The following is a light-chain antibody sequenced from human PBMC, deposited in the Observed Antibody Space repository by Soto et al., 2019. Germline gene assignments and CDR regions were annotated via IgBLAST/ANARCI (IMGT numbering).Light chain of an antibody. CDR3: SSYTGTSTVV. Sequence: QSALTQPAYVSGSPGQSITISCTGTSSDVGAYKYVAWYQQHPGKAPKVMIYEVSNRPSGVSNRFSGSKSGNTASLPISGLQAEDEADYYCSSYTGTSTVVFGGGTKVTVL. J-gene: IGLJ2*01. CDR2: EVS. CDR1: SSDVGAYKY. V-gene: IGLV2-14*01.